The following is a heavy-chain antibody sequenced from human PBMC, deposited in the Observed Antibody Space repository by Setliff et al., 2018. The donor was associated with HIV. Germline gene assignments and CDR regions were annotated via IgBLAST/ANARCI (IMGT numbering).Heavy chain of an antibody. CDR1: GFIFSNYW. J-gene: IGHJ3*02. V-gene: IGHV3-74*01. Sequence: PGGSLRLSCAASGFIFSNYWMHWVRQAPGKGLGWVSRINSDGSSISYADSVKGRFTISRDNAKNTLYLQMNSLRGEDTAVYYCARHSDWYGNDAFDIWGQGTVVTVSS. D-gene: IGHD6-19*01. CDR3: ARHSDWYGNDAFDI. CDR2: INSDGSSI.